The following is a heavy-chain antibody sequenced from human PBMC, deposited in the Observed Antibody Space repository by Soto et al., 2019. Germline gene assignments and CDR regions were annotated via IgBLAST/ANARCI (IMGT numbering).Heavy chain of an antibody. J-gene: IGHJ6*02. CDR2: ISAYNGNT. Sequence: ASVKVSCKASGYTFTSYGISWVRQAPGQGLEWMGWISAYNGNTNYAQKLQGRVTMTTDISTSTAYMELRSLRSDDTAVYYCARVVVGATRYYYYGMDVWGQGTTVTVSS. D-gene: IGHD1-26*01. CDR3: ARVVVGATRYYYYGMDV. CDR1: GYTFTSYG. V-gene: IGHV1-18*04.